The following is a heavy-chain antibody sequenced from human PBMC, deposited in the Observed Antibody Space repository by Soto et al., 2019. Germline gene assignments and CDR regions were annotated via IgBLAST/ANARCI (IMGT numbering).Heavy chain of an antibody. CDR1: GGSISSGGYY. Sequence: SETLSLTWTVSGGSISSGGYYWSWIRQHPGKGLEWIGYIYYSGSTYYNPSLKSRVTISVDTSKNQFSLKLSSVTAADTAVYYCARVPVRGLYYYYGMDVWGQGTTVTVSS. V-gene: IGHV4-31*02. CDR3: ARVPVRGLYYYYGMDV. J-gene: IGHJ6*02. CDR2: IYYSGST. D-gene: IGHD3-10*01.